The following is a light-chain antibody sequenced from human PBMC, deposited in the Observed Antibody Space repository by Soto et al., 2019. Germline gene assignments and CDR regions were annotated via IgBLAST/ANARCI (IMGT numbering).Light chain of an antibody. V-gene: IGKV1-8*01. CDR2: GAS. CDR3: QHYKNYPWT. J-gene: IGKJ1*01. CDR1: QDVGRY. Sequence: AIRMTQSPSSLSASAGDRVAIACRASQDVGRYLAWYQQKPGQAPKLLIYGASTLQSGVPSRFSGGGSGTGFTLTISCLQSEDFATYYCQHYKNYPWTFGQGTKVEIK.